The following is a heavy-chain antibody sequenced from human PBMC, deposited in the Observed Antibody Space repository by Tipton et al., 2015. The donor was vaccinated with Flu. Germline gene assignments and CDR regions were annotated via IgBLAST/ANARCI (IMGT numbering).Heavy chain of an antibody. D-gene: IGHD3/OR15-3a*01. Sequence: TLSLTCTVSGYSISSGYYWGWIRQPPGKGLEWIGRIYHSGSTYYNPSLKSRVTISVDTSKNQFSLKLSSVTAADTAGYYCAREWTSLPVNWCDPWGQGTLVTVSS. CDR3: AREWTSLPVNWCDP. CDR1: GYSISSGYY. CDR2: IYHSGST. V-gene: IGHV4-38-2*02. J-gene: IGHJ5*02.